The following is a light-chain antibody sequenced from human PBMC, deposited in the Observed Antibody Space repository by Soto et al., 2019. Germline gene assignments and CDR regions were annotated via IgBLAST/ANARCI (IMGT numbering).Light chain of an antibody. CDR2: GNI. CDR1: RSNIGEGCD. CDR3: QSYDSSLTVV. J-gene: IGLJ2*01. V-gene: IGLV1-40*01. Sequence: QSVLTQPPSVSGAPGQRVTISCTGSRSNIGEGCDVHWYQQVPGTAPKHLIYGNINRPSGVRNRFSGSKSGTSASLAITGLEADDGADYYCQSYDSSLTVVFGGGTKLTVL.